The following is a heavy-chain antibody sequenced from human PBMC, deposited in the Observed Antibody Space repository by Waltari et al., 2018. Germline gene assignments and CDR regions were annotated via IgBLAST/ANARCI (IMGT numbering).Heavy chain of an antibody. Sequence: QVQLVQSGAEVKKPGSSVKVSCKASGGTFSSYAISWVRQAPGQGLEWMGGIIPIFGTANYAQKFQGRVTITTDESTSTAYMELISLRSEDTAVYYCARSVNPDDRQYYFDYWGQGTLVIVSS. V-gene: IGHV1-69*05. J-gene: IGHJ4*02. CDR2: IIPIFGTA. CDR1: GGTFSSYA. D-gene: IGHD3-22*01. CDR3: ARSVNPDDRQYYFDY.